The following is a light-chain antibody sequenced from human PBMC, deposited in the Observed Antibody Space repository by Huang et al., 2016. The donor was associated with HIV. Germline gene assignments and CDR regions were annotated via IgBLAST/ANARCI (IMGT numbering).Light chain of an antibody. V-gene: IGKV2-28*01. CDR1: QSLLPTNGYNY. J-gene: IGKJ5*01. CDR3: MQALQTPRT. Sequence: DIVMTQSPLSLPVTPGEPASISCRSSQSLLPTNGYNYVDWYLQEPGRPPQLVIYLSSNRASGDPDRFSGSGSGTHLTLKISRVEAEDVGVYYCMQALQTPRTFGQGTRLEIK. CDR2: LSS.